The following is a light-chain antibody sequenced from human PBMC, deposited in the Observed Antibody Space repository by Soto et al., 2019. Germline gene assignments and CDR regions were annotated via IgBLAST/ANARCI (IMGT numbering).Light chain of an antibody. Sequence: QSALTQPASVSGSPGQSITISCTGTSSDVGGYNYVSWYQQHPGKAPKLMIYEVSNRPSGVSTRFSGPKSGNTASLTISSLQFEDEADYYCCSYTTTYTLVFGGGTKLTVL. CDR2: EVS. CDR1: SSDVGGYNY. J-gene: IGLJ3*02. V-gene: IGLV2-14*01. CDR3: CSYTTTYTLV.